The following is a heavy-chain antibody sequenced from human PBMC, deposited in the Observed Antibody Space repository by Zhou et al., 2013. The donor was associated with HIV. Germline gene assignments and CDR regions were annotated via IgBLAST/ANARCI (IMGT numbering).Heavy chain of an antibody. Sequence: QVQLVQSGAEVKKPGSSVKVSCKASGGTFTRDAMSWVRQAPGQGLEWMGWISGYNGDTKYAQKFQGRVTMTTDTSTSTAYMEVRSLRSDDTAVYYCGRVLLDRSDYWGQGTLVTVSS. V-gene: IGHV1-18*01. CDR2: ISGYNGDT. J-gene: IGHJ4*02. CDR3: GRVLLDRSDY. CDR1: GGTFTRDA.